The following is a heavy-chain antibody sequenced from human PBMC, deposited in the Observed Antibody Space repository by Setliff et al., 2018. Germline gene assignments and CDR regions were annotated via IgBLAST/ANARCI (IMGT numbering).Heavy chain of an antibody. V-gene: IGHV4-4*07. D-gene: IGHD2-2*01. CDR2: IYTSGST. J-gene: IGHJ6*02. CDR3: ARARPATIAGVVPGVADFGIDV. Sequence: SETLSLTCSVSSGSMRNYYWIWIRQPAGEGLEWIGRIYTSGSTNYNPSLKRRVTISLEMSKNQFSLTLSSVTAADTAVYYCARARPATIAGVVPGVADFGIDVWGQGTTVTFS. CDR1: SGSMRNYY.